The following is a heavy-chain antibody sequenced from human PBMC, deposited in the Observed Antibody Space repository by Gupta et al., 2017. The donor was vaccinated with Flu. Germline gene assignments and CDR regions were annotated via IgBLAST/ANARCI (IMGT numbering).Heavy chain of an antibody. Sequence: EVQLVESGGGLVKPGGSLRLSCAASGFTFSTAWMSWVRQAPGKGLEWVGRIKSKTDGGTTDYAAPVKGRFTISRDDSKNTLYLQMNSLKTEDTAVYYCTTVPAAITYYYYGMDVWGQGTTVTVSS. J-gene: IGHJ6*02. CDR1: GFTFSTAW. CDR3: TTVPAAITYYYYGMDV. D-gene: IGHD2-2*02. CDR2: IKSKTDGGTT. V-gene: IGHV3-15*01.